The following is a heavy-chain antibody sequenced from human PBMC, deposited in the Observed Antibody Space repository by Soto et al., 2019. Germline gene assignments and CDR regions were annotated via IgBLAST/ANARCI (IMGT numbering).Heavy chain of an antibody. CDR3: AREGGGSGWYRGDNWFDP. Sequence: QVQLVESGGGVVQPGRSLRLSCAASGFTFSSYGMHWVRQAPGKGLEWVAVIWYDGSNKYYADSVKGRFTISRDNSKNTLYLKMNSLRAEDTAVYYCAREGGGSGWYRGDNWFDPWGQGTLVTVSS. CDR1: GFTFSSYG. D-gene: IGHD6-19*01. J-gene: IGHJ5*02. CDR2: IWYDGSNK. V-gene: IGHV3-33*01.